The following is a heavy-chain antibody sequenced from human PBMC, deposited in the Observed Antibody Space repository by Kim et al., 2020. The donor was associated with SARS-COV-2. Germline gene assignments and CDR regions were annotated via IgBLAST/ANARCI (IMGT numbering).Heavy chain of an antibody. CDR2: IYYSVST. D-gene: IGHD2-15*01. CDR1: GGSISSTNYY. Sequence: SETLSLTCIVSGGSISSTNYYWGWIRQPPGKGLEYIGTIYYSVSTYYNPSLKRRVTISVDTSKNQFSLKLSSVTAADTAVYYCASGGYCSGSSCRTGSMDVWGQGTTVTVSS. V-gene: IGHV4-39*01. CDR3: ASGGYCSGSSCRTGSMDV. J-gene: IGHJ6*02.